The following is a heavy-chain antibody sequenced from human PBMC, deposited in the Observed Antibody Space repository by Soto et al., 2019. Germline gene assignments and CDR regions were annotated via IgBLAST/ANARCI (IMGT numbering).Heavy chain of an antibody. V-gene: IGHV3-30-3*01. Sequence: GGSLRLSCAASGFTFSSYAMHWVRQAPGKGLEWVAVISYDGSNKYYADSVKGRFTISRDNSKNTLYLQMNSLRAEDTAVYYCARAHPARVGAYFDYWGQGTLVTVYS. CDR2: ISYDGSNK. J-gene: IGHJ4*02. D-gene: IGHD1-26*01. CDR3: ARAHPARVGAYFDY. CDR1: GFTFSSYA.